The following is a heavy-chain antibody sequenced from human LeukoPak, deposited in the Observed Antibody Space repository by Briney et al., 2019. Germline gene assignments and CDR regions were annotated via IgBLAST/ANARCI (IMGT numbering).Heavy chain of an antibody. J-gene: IGHJ6*02. CDR2: IWYDGSNK. Sequence: GGSLRLSCAASGFTFSSYGMHWVRQAPGKGLEWVAVIWYDGSNKYYADSVKGRFTISRDNSKNTLYLQMNCLRAEDTAVYYCARDSAVQDNYYYYYGMDVWGQGTTATVSS. V-gene: IGHV3-33*01. D-gene: IGHD2-15*01. CDR1: GFTFSSYG. CDR3: ARDSAVQDNYYYYYGMDV.